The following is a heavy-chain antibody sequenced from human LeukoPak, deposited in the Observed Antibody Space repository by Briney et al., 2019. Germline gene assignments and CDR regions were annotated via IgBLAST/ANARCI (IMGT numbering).Heavy chain of an antibody. D-gene: IGHD3-22*01. Sequence: GRTLRLSCAASGFTFSNYEMIGVPRAPGKGLEWLSYITSSGDRSLYADAVRGRATIPRDNAKNSLYLQMNSLSTEDTAVYHCARESDSGGYRFDYWGQGSLVTVSS. CDR1: GFTFSNYE. CDR2: ITSSGDRS. CDR3: ARESDSGGYRFDY. V-gene: IGHV3-48*03. J-gene: IGHJ4*02.